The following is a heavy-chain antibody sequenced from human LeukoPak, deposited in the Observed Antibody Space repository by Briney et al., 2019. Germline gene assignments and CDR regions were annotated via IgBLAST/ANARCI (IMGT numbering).Heavy chain of an antibody. V-gene: IGHV3-64*04. Sequence: GGSLRLSCSASGFTFNRFYLHWVRQAPGKGLEFVSHISSNGATTYYADSVKGRFTISRDNAKNSLYLQMNSLRAEDTAVYYCARDWQHPYSSSSWEIPYYYYGMDVWGQGTTVTVSS. CDR1: GFTFNRFY. D-gene: IGHD6-6*01. CDR3: ARDWQHPYSSSSWEIPYYYYGMDV. CDR2: ISSNGATT. J-gene: IGHJ6*02.